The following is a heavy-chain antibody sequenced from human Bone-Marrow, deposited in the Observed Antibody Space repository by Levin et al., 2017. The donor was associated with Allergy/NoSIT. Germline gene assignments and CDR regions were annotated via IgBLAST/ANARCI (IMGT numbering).Heavy chain of an antibody. D-gene: IGHD3-16*01. V-gene: IGHV3-30*18. J-gene: IGHJ5*02. CDR2: ISYDGSNK. CDR1: GFTFSSYG. CDR3: AKLLFGGYDYVWGSSPSWFDP. Sequence: GGSLRLSCAASGFTFSSYGMHWVRQAPGKGLEWVAVISYDGSNKYYADSVKGRFTISRDNSKNTLYLQMNSLRAEDTAVYYCAKLLFGGYDYVWGSSPSWFDPWGQGTLVTVSS.